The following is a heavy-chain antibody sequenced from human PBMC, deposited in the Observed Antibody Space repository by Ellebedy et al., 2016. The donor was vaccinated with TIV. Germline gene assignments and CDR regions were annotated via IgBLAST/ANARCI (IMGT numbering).Heavy chain of an antibody. CDR2: INVNGREK. J-gene: IGHJ6*02. CDR3: ARGRGLDV. D-gene: IGHD3-10*01. Sequence: GGSLRLSCAASDFTISNHWMSWVRQAPGKGLECVANINVNGREKYYVDSVKGRFSISRDNAENSLFLQMNSLRVEDTAVYYCARGRGLDVWGQGTTVIVSS. CDR1: DFTISNHW. V-gene: IGHV3-7*01.